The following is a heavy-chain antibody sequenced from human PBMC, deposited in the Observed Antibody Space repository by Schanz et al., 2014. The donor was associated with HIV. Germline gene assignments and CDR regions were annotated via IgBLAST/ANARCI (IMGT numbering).Heavy chain of an antibody. Sequence: VQLLESGGGLVQPGGSLRLSCAASGYSFSTYGMYWVRQAPGKGLEWVADIWHDGSNKNYADSVKGRFTISRDNSRNTVYLQMNSLRADDTAVYYCAKGWRGYSISSWVDYWGQGSLVTVSS. CDR1: GYSFSTYG. CDR3: AKGWRGYSISSWVDY. J-gene: IGHJ4*02. CDR2: IWHDGSNK. D-gene: IGHD6-6*01. V-gene: IGHV3-33*03.